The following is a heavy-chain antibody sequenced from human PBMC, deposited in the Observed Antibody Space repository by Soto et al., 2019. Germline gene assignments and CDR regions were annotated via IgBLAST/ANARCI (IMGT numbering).Heavy chain of an antibody. Sequence: GDSQQISCQPPGHSWISGVRQMPGKGLEWMGIIYLGDSDTRYRPSFQGQVTLSADKFINTAYLQWSSLNASDTAMYYCARHKYGLDVWGQGTTVT. CDR1: GHSW. CDR3: ARHKYGLDV. J-gene: IGHJ6*02. V-gene: IGHV5-51*01. CDR2: IYLGDSDT.